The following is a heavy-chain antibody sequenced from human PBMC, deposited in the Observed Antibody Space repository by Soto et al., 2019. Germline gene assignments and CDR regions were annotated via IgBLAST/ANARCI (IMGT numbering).Heavy chain of an antibody. D-gene: IGHD6-25*01. CDR1: GYSFTSYD. V-gene: IGHV1-8*01. CDR3: ARYPFTAYCSAGGSSEDGVDV. CDR2: MNTNSGNT. J-gene: IGHJ3*01. Sequence: QVQVVQSGAELKKPGASVKVSCKASGYSFTSYDVNWVRQATGQGLEWMGWMNTNSGNTAYGQKFQGTVTTTRDTSISTAYMERSGLTAEETAVYYCARYPFTAYCSAGGSSEDGVDVWGQGTMVTVSS.